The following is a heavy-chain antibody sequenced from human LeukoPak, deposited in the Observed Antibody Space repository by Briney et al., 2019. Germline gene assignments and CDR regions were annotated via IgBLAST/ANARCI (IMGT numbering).Heavy chain of an antibody. Sequence: GGSLRLSCAASGFTVSSNSMSWVRQAPGKGLEWVAGISPDEKKYYVDAVKGRFTISRGNSKSTLYLQMNSLRVEDTAMYYCARDLSYSSFDDWGLGTTVTVSS. J-gene: IGHJ6*02. CDR2: ISPDEKK. D-gene: IGHD2-21*01. V-gene: IGHV3-53*01. CDR3: ARDLSYSSFDD. CDR1: GFTVSSNS.